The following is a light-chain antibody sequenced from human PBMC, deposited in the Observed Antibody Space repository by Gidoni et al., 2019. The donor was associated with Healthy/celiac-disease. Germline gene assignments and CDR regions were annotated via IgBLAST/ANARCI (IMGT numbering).Light chain of an antibody. V-gene: IGKV4-1*01. CDR1: QRVLYSSNNKNY. CDR2: WAS. Sequence: DIVMTQSPDSLAVSLGERATINCKSSQRVLYSSNNKNYLAWYQQKPGQPPKLLIYWASTRESGVPDRFSGSGYGKDFTLTISSLQAEDVAVYYCQKYYSTPVFGQGTKLEIK. J-gene: IGKJ2*01. CDR3: QKYYSTPV.